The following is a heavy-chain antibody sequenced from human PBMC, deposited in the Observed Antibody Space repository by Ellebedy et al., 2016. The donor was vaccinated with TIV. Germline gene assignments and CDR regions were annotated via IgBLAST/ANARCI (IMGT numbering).Heavy chain of an antibody. J-gene: IGHJ4*02. V-gene: IGHV4-4*02. CDR2: ISHSGDT. D-gene: IGHD3-22*01. Sequence: SETLSLTXAVSGGSITTGTYWSWVRQPPGAGLEWIGEISHSGDTKYNPSLKTRVTISIDKSKNQFSLRLNSVTAADTAVYYCARSSGYFSLDYWGQGTLVTVSS. CDR3: ARSSGYFSLDY. CDR1: GGSITTGTY.